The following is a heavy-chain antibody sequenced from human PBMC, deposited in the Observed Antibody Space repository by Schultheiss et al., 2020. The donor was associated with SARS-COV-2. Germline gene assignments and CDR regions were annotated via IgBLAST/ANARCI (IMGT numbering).Heavy chain of an antibody. CDR2: INWNSGSI. Sequence: GGSLRLSCAASGFTFDDYAMHWVRQAPGKGLEWVSGINWNSGSIGYADSVKGRFTISRDNSKNTLYLQMNSLRAEDTAVYYCARATDADWFDPWGQGTLVTVSS. J-gene: IGHJ5*02. CDR1: GFTFDDYA. CDR3: ARATDADWFDP. V-gene: IGHV3-9*01.